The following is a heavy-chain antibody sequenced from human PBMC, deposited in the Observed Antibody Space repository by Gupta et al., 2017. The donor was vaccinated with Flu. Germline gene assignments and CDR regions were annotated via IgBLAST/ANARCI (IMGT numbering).Heavy chain of an antibody. CDR3: ARAAYRRDWFDP. CDR2: IYHNEGP. Sequence: QVQLWEWGPGLVKPSGTLSPTSPVSGGTLRRTTRWTWVRKSPGKALEWIGEIYHNEGPNYNPSLKSRATMSVDNAKNQFSLQLSSVTAADTAVYYCARAAYRRDWFDPWGQGILVTVSS. V-gene: IGHV4-4*02. J-gene: IGHJ5*02. CDR1: GGTLRRTTR. D-gene: IGHD1-26*01.